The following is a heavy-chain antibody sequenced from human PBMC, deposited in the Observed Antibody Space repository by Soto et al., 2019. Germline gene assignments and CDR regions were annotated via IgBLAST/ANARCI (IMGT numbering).Heavy chain of an antibody. CDR3: AKDSGPSVGIAAAGTDY. CDR1: GFTFSSYA. D-gene: IGHD6-13*01. J-gene: IGHJ4*02. V-gene: IGHV3-9*01. Sequence: PGGSLRLSCAASGFTFSSYAMSWVRQAPGKGLELVSGISWNSGSIGYADSVKGRFTISRDNAKNSLYLQMNSLRAEDTALYYCAKDSGPSVGIAAAGTDYSGQGTLVTVSS. CDR2: ISWNSGSI.